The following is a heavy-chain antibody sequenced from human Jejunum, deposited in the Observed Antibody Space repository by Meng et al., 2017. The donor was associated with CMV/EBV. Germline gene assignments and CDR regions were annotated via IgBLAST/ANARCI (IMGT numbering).Heavy chain of an antibody. CDR2: ISHAGTSQ. D-gene: IGHD1-14*01. Sequence: GFPFSNYAMHWVRQIPGKGLEWVAIISHAGTSQYYADSVMGRFSISRDNSRNTLYLDVNSLRTEDTALYYCAREVSTETTNWFDYWGQGTLVTVSS. V-gene: IGHV3-30-3*01. CDR1: GFPFSNYA. CDR3: AREVSTETTNWFDY. J-gene: IGHJ4*02.